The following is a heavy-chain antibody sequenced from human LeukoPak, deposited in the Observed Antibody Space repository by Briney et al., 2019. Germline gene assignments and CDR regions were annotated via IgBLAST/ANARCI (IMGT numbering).Heavy chain of an antibody. Sequence: GGSLRLSCAASGFTFSSYSMNWVRQAPGKGLEWVSYISSGSSTVYYADSVKGRFTISRDDAKNSLYLQMNSLRAEDTAVYYCARGRYASSWYCDYWGQGTLVTVSS. CDR3: ARGRYASSWYCDY. J-gene: IGHJ4*02. CDR1: GFTFSSYS. CDR2: ISSGSSTV. D-gene: IGHD6-13*01. V-gene: IGHV3-48*04.